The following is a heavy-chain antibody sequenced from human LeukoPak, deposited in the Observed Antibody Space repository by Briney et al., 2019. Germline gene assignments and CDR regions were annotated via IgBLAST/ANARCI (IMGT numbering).Heavy chain of an antibody. Sequence: PGGSLRLSCAASGFTFSSYAMHWVRQAPGKGLEWVAVISYDGSNKYYADSVKGRFTISRDNSKNTLYLQMNSLRAEDTAVYYCARGGLGFDYGGWFDPWGQGTLVTVSS. CDR1: GFTFSSYA. D-gene: IGHD4-17*01. CDR3: ARGGLGFDYGGWFDP. J-gene: IGHJ5*02. CDR2: ISYDGSNK. V-gene: IGHV3-30*04.